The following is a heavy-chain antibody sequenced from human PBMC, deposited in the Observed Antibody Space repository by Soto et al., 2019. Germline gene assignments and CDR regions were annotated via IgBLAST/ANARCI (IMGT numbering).Heavy chain of an antibody. D-gene: IGHD6-19*01. J-gene: IGHJ6*02. CDR2: IKGDESER. V-gene: IGHV3-7*05. Sequence: EVHLVEPGGGLVQPGGSLRLSCAASGYIFSDFWMAWVRQGPGKGLEWVANIKGDESERYYEDPVRGRFTISRDNAKKSLYLQMNRLGVEDTAVYYCARDTGSGWNGQDVRGMDVWGQGTTVTVSS. CDR3: ARDTGSGWNGQDVRGMDV. CDR1: GYIFSDFW.